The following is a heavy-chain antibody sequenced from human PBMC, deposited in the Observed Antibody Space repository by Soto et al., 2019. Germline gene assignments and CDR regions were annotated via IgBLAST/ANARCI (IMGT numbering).Heavy chain of an antibody. J-gene: IGHJ4*02. V-gene: IGHV3-64D*06. CDR3: VKQAHGLDGVAVDY. CDR2: VSTSGRST. D-gene: IGHD2-15*01. CDR1: GFLFSDPT. Sequence: GVLHRLSCSASGFLFSDPTIYWVRQVPGKGLEAISAVSTSGRSTYYADSVKDRFTISRDNSKNTLFLQMGSLRPEDTAIYYCVKQAHGLDGVAVDYWGQGTQVTVSS.